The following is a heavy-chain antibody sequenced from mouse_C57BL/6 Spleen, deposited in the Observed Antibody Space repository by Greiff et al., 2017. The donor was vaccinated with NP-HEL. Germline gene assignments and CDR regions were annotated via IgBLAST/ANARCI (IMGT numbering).Heavy chain of an antibody. CDR1: GFTFSSYG. Sequence: EVMLVESGGDLVKPGGSLKLSCAASGFTFSSYGMSWVRQTPDKRLELVATISSGGSYTYSPDSVKGRFTISRDNAKNTLYLQMSSLKSEDTAMYYCARHRDYGSSFFFDYWGQGTTLTVSS. D-gene: IGHD1-1*01. J-gene: IGHJ2*01. CDR2: ISSGGSYT. V-gene: IGHV5-6*01. CDR3: ARHRDYGSSFFFDY.